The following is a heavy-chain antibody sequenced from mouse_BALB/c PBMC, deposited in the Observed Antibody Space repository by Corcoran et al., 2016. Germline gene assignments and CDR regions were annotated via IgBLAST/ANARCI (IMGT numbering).Heavy chain of an antibody. Sequence: EVKLLESGGGLVQPGGSLKLSCAASGFDFSRYWMSWVRQAPGKGLEWIGEINPDSSTINYTPSLKDKFIISRDNAKNTLYLQMSEVRSEDTALYYCASERGPYGAFAYWGQGTVVTVSA. D-gene: IGHD1-2*01. J-gene: IGHJ3*01. CDR1: GFDFSRYW. CDR3: ASERGPYGAFAY. V-gene: IGHV4-1*02. CDR2: INPDSSTI.